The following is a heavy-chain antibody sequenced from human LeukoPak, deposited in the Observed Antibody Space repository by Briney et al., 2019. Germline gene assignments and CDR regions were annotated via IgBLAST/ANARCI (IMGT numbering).Heavy chain of an antibody. CDR1: GFTFSSYS. J-gene: IGHJ4*02. D-gene: IGHD2-2*01. CDR3: AKSATLPGIVVVPTALGY. V-gene: IGHV3-30*02. Sequence: GGSLRLSCAASGFTFSSYSMNWVRQAPGKGLEWVAFVRFDGSNKFYADSVKGRFTISRDNSKNTLYLQMNSLRAEDTAVYYCAKSATLPGIVVVPTALGYWGQGTLVTVSS. CDR2: VRFDGSNK.